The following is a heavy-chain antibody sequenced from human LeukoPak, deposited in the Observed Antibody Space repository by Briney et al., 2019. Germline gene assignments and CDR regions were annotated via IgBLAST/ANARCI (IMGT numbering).Heavy chain of an antibody. CDR3: ARGVRIAVAGNIDY. CDR1: GFTFSSYA. Sequence: PGRSLRLSCAASGFTFSSYAIHWVRQAPGKGLEWVAVISYDGSNKNYADSVKGRFTISRDNSKNTLYLQMNSLRVEDTAVYYCARGVRIAVAGNIDYWGQGTLVTVSS. V-gene: IGHV3-30*04. CDR2: ISYDGSNK. D-gene: IGHD6-19*01. J-gene: IGHJ4*02.